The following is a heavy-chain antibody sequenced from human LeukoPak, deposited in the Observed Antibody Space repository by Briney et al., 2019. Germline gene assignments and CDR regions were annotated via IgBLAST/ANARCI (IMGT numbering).Heavy chain of an antibody. D-gene: IGHD2-15*01. Sequence: GGSLRLSCATSGFLFEDHAINWVRQAPGKGLEWVSNINWNGGSTGYADSVKGRFTISRDNAKNSLYLQMTGLRDDDTALYFCPRDMLLGDAFDIWGQGAMVIVSS. CDR3: PRDMLLGDAFDI. V-gene: IGHV3-20*04. J-gene: IGHJ3*02. CDR2: INWNGGST. CDR1: GFLFEDHA.